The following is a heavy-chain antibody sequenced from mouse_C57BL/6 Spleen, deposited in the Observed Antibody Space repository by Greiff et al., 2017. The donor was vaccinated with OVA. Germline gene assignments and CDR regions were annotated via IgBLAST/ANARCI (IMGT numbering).Heavy chain of an antibody. CDR1: GYAFTNYL. Sequence: QVQLKESGAELVRPGTSVKVSCKASGYAFTNYLIEWVKQRPGQGLEWIGVINPGSGGTNYNEKFKGKATLTADKSSSTAYMQLSSLTSEDSAVYFCARSRANWGFDYWGQGTTLTVSS. CDR3: ARSRANWGFDY. CDR2: INPGSGGT. D-gene: IGHD4-1*01. V-gene: IGHV1-54*01. J-gene: IGHJ2*01.